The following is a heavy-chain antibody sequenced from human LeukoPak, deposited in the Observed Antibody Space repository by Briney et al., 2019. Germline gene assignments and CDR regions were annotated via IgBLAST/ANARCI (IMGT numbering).Heavy chain of an antibody. Sequence: ASVKVSCKASGYTFTSYYMHWVRQAPGQGLEWMGIINPSGGSTSYAQKFQGRVTVTRDTSTSSVYMELSSLRSEDTAVYYCASGAGVGALGFDYWGQGTLVTVSS. CDR3: ASGAGVGALGFDY. J-gene: IGHJ4*02. V-gene: IGHV1-46*01. CDR2: INPSGGST. CDR1: GYTFTSYY. D-gene: IGHD1-26*01.